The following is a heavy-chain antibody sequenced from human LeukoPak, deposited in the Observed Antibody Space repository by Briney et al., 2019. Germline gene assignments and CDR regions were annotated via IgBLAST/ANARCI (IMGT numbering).Heavy chain of an antibody. V-gene: IGHV4-39*07. J-gene: IGHJ4*02. D-gene: IGHD6-19*01. CDR2: IYYSGST. CDR1: GDSISNSGYY. CDR3: ARVGIAVAIMDY. Sequence: SETLSLTCTVSGDSISNSGYYWGWIRQPPGKGLEWIGSIYYSGSTYYNPSLKSRVTTSVDTSKNQFSLKLSSVTAADTAVYYCARVGIAVAIMDYWGQGTLVTVSS.